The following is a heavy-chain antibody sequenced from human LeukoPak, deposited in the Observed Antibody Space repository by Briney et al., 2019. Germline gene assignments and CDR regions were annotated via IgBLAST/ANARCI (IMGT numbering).Heavy chain of an antibody. D-gene: IGHD6-13*01. V-gene: IGHV4-61*02. J-gene: IGHJ4*02. Sequence: PSXTLSLTCTVSGGSISSGSYYWSWIRQPAGKGLEWIGRIYTSGSTNYNPSLKSRVTISVDTSKNQFSLKLSSVTAADTAVYYCARDSGIAAAGFDYWGRGTLVTVSS. CDR3: ARDSGIAAAGFDY. CDR1: GGSISSGSYY. CDR2: IYTSGST.